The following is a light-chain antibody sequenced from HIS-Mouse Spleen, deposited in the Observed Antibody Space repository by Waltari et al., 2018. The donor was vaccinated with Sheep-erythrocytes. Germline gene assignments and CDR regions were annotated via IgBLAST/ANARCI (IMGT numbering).Light chain of an antibody. CDR3: QQSYSTPPLN. CDR2: AAS. CDR1: QSISSY. Sequence: DIQMTQSPSSLSASVGDRVTITCRAGQSISSYLNWYQQKPGKAPKLLIYAASSLQSGVPSRFSGSGSGTDFTLTISSLQPEDFATYYCQQSYSTPPLNFGGGTKVEIK. J-gene: IGKJ4*01. V-gene: IGKV1-39*01.